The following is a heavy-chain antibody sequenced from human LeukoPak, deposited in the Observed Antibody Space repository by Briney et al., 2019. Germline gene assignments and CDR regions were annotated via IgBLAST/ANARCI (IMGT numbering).Heavy chain of an antibody. Sequence: ASVKVSCKVSGYTLTELSMHWVRQAPGKGLEWMGGFDPEDGETIYAQKFQGRVTMTEDTSTDTAYMELSSLRPEDTAVYYCATDLEPSGWTNNFDYWGQGTLVTVSS. CDR2: FDPEDGET. CDR3: ATDLEPSGWTNNFDY. V-gene: IGHV1-24*01. D-gene: IGHD6-19*01. J-gene: IGHJ4*02. CDR1: GYTLTELS.